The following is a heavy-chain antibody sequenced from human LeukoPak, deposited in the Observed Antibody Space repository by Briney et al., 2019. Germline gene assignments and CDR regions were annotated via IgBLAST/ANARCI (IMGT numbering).Heavy chain of an antibody. CDR2: INHSGST. Sequence: PSETLSLTCAVYGGSFSGYYWSWIRQPPGKGLEWIGEINHSGSTNYNPSLKSRVTISVDTSKNQFSLKLSSVTAADTAVYYCARGAYCSSTSCYISWFDPWGQGTLVTVSS. CDR3: ARGAYCSSTSCYISWFDP. CDR1: GGSFSGYY. D-gene: IGHD2-2*02. V-gene: IGHV4-34*01. J-gene: IGHJ5*02.